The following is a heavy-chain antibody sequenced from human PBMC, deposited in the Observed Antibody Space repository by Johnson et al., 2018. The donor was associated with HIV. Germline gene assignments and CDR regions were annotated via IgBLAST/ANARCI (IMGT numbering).Heavy chain of an antibody. V-gene: IGHV3-20*04. D-gene: IGHD5-24*01. CDR2: INWNGGST. J-gene: IGHJ3*02. CDR3: AREMAWEDAFDI. Sequence: VQLMESGGGVVRPGGSLRLSCAASGFTFDDYAMSWVRQAPGKGLEWVSDINWNGGSTGYADSVKGRFTISRDNAKNSLYLQMNSLRAEDTAVFYCAREMAWEDAFDIWGQGTMVTVSS. CDR1: GFTFDDYA.